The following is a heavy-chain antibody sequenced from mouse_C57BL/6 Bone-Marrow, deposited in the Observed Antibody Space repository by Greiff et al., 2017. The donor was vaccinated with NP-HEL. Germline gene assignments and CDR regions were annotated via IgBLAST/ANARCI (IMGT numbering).Heavy chain of an antibody. CDR3: ARDREVVSPHWYFDV. V-gene: IGHV5-16*01. D-gene: IGHD1-1*01. Sequence: EVMLVESEGGLVQPGSSMKLSCTASGFTFSDYYMAWVRQVPEKGLEWVANINYDGSSTYYLDSLKSRFIISRDNAKNILYLQMSSLKSEDTATYYCARDREVVSPHWYFDVWGTGTTVTVSS. CDR2: INYDGSST. J-gene: IGHJ1*03. CDR1: GFTFSDYY.